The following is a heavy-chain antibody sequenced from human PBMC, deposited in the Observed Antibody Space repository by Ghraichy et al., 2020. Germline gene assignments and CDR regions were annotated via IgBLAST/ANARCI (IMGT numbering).Heavy chain of an antibody. CDR1: GFTFSSYA. Sequence: GGSLRLSCAASGFTFSSYAMSWVRQAPGKGLEWVSAISGGGGSTYYADSAKGRFTIPKENSKNTLYLQMNSLRAEDTAVNYCAKSPIFEMVISWFSRRGQRTLLTVS. J-gene: IGHJ5*02. V-gene: IGHV3-23*01. CDR3: AKSPIFEMVISWFSR. D-gene: IGHD3-3*01. CDR2: ISGGGGST.